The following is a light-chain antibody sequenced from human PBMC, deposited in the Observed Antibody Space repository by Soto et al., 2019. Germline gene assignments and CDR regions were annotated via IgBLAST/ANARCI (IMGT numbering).Light chain of an antibody. J-gene: IGLJ1*01. CDR3: SSYSISTAYL. V-gene: IGLV2-14*01. Sequence: QFVLTQPASVSGYPGQSITISCTGTSSDVGGYDYVSWYQLHPGKAPKLMIFEVSNRPSGVSYRFSGSKSGNTASLTISGLQAEDEADYFCSSYSISTAYLFGTGTKVTV. CDR1: SSDVGGYDY. CDR2: EVS.